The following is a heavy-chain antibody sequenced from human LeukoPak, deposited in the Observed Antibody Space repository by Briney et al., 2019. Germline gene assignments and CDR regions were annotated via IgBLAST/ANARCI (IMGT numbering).Heavy chain of an antibody. Sequence: SETLSLTCTVSGGSISSGDYYWSWIRQPPGKGLEWIGYIYYSGSTYYNPSLKSRATISVDTSKNQFSLKLSSVTAADTAVYYCARVGAKGVLRYFDWLSTGYYFDYWGQGTLVTVSS. CDR3: ARVGAKGVLRYFDWLSTGYYFDY. J-gene: IGHJ4*02. CDR1: GGSISSGDYY. V-gene: IGHV4-30-4*08. CDR2: IYYSGST. D-gene: IGHD3-9*01.